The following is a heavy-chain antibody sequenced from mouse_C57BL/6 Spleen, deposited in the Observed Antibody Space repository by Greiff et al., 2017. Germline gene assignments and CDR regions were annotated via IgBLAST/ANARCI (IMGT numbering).Heavy chain of an antibody. CDR3: ARERYYYGSSGYFDY. V-gene: IGHV5-17*01. Sequence: EVKLVESGGGLVKPGGSLKLSCAASGFTFSDYGMHWVRQAPEKGLEWVAYISSGSSTIYYADTVKGRFTISRDNAKNTLFLQMTSLRSEDTAMYYCARERYYYGSSGYFDYWGQGTTLTVSS. D-gene: IGHD1-1*01. CDR1: GFTFSDYG. J-gene: IGHJ2*01. CDR2: ISSGSSTI.